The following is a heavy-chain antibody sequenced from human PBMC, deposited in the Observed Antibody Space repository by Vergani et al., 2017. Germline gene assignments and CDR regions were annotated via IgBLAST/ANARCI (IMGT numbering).Heavy chain of an antibody. V-gene: IGHV3-20*04. CDR2: INWNGGST. D-gene: IGHD2-2*01. Sequence: EVQLVESGGGVVRPGGSLRLSCAASGFTFDDYGMSWVRQAPGKGLEWVAGINWNGGSTGYADSVKGRFTISRDNAKNSLYLQMNSLRAEDTAVYFCAKGRYCRSTSCYSYYYYYYMDVWGKGTTVTVSS. CDR3: AKGRYCRSTSCYSYYYYYYMDV. J-gene: IGHJ6*03. CDR1: GFTFDDYG.